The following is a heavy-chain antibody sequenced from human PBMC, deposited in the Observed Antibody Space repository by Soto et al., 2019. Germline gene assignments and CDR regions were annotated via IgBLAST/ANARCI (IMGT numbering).Heavy chain of an antibody. CDR2: IKQDGSEK. CDR1: GFTFSSYW. V-gene: IGHV3-7*01. Sequence: EVQLVESGGGLVQPGGSLRLSCAAYGFTFSSYWMSWVRQAPGKGLEWVANIKQDGSEKYYVDSVKGRFTISRDNAKNSLYLQMNSLRAEDTAVYYCARDRTGDYFDYWGQGTLVTVSS. D-gene: IGHD1-1*01. J-gene: IGHJ4*02. CDR3: ARDRTGDYFDY.